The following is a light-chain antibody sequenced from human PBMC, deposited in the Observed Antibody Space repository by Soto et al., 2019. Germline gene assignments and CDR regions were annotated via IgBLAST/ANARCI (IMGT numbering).Light chain of an antibody. CDR3: CSYTVSGTYV. CDR1: SSDVGGYNY. Sequence: VLTHPASVSGSPGHSITISFTGTSSDVGGYNYVSWYQQHPGKAPKLMIYAVSNRPSGVSNRFSGSKSGNTATLTISGLQAEDEADYYCCSYTVSGTYVFGTGTKVTV. V-gene: IGLV2-14*01. CDR2: AVS. J-gene: IGLJ1*01.